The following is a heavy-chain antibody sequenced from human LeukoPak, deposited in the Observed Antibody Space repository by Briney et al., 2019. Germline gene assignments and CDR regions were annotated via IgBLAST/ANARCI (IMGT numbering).Heavy chain of an antibody. CDR3: ASPSSGQSFDT. CDR2: IYTGGNT. D-gene: IGHD6-19*01. Sequence: PGGSLRLSCAASGFIVSSNYMNCGPHAPGKGLEWGSVIYTGGNTYYAACVKGRFTISRDSSKKPLYLQMHSLRAEEPAVYYCASPSSGQSFDTWGQGTMVTVSS. V-gene: IGHV3-53*01. J-gene: IGHJ3*02. CDR1: GFIVSSNY.